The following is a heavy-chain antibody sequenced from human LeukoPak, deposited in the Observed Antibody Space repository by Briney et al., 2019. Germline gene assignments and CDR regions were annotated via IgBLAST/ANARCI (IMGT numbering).Heavy chain of an antibody. D-gene: IGHD5-18*01. CDR1: GGSISSSSYY. CDR2: IYYSGST. V-gene: IGHV4-39*07. Sequence: PSETLSLTCTVSGGSISSSSYYWGWIRQPPGKGLEWIGSIYYSGSTYYNPSLKSRVTISVDTSKNQFSLKLSSVTAADTAVYYCASLRRARTAMVSHSRFGGRDNWFDPWGQGTLVTVSS. CDR3: ASLRRARTAMVSHSRFGGRDNWFDP. J-gene: IGHJ5*02.